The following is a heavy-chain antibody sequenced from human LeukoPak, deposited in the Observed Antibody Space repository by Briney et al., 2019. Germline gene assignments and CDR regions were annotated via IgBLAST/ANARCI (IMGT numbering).Heavy chain of an antibody. CDR1: GGSISSYY. J-gene: IGHJ6*03. CDR2: IYYIGST. V-gene: IGHV4-59*04. D-gene: IGHD2-21*01. CDR3: ARHIGGRYHYYYMDV. Sequence: NTSETLSLTCTVSGGSISSYYWSWIRQPPGKGLEWIGNIYYIGSTYYNPSLKSRVTISVDTSKNQFSLKLSSVTAADTAVYYCARHIGGRYHYYYMDVWGKGTTVTISS.